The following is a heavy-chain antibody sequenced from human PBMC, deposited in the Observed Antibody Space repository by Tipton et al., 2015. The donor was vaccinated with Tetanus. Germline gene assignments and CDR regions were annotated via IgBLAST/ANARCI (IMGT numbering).Heavy chain of an antibody. CDR1: GASLRGGDYH. CDR3: ARRSYCTSTRCFDAFDL. D-gene: IGHD2-8*01. Sequence: TLSLTCTVSGASLRGGDYHWSWIRQPPGKGLEWLAYISGSGTTDSNYFLKSRITMTQDTSRNQFSLKLTSVTAADTAVYFCARRSYCTSTRCFDAFDLWGPVTRVTVSS. CDR2: ISGSGTT. J-gene: IGHJ3*01. V-gene: IGHV4-61*08.